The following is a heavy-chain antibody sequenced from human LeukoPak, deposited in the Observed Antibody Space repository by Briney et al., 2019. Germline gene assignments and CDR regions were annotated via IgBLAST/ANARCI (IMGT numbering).Heavy chain of an antibody. V-gene: IGHV3-23*01. CDR1: GFTFSSYE. D-gene: IGHD1/OR15-1a*01. J-gene: IGHJ4*02. Sequence: PGGSLRLSCAASGFTFSSYEMNWVRQAPGKGLEWVSTISGNGGTTHYVDSVKGWFTISRDNSKNTLFLQMNSLRAEDTAVYHCVKVSNSDWNMFFDYWGQGTLVTVSS. CDR3: VKVSNSDWNMFFDY. CDR2: ISGNGGTT.